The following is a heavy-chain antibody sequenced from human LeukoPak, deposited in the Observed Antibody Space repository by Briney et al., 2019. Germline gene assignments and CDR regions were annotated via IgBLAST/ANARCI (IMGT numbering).Heavy chain of an antibody. CDR2: IKQDGSEK. CDR1: GFTFSYYS. V-gene: IGHV3-7*01. D-gene: IGHD6-13*01. CDR3: ARDFEGKKGLAAAGTDY. J-gene: IGHJ4*02. Sequence: GGSLRLPCAASGFTFSYYSMNWVRQAPGKGLEWVAIIKQDGSEKYYLDIVRGRFTISRDNAKNALYLQMNSLRAEDTAVYYCARDFEGKKGLAAAGTDYWGQGTLVTVSS.